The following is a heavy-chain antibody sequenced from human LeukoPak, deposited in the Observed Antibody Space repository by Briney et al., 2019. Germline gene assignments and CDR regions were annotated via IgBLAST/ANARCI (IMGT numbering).Heavy chain of an antibody. CDR2: IYPSDSDT. CDR3: ARLSQLLIKGDGDAFDI. D-gene: IGHD5-24*01. Sequence: GESLKISCEGYGYSFTTYWIGWVRQMPGKGLEWMGIIYPSDSDTKYSPSFQGQVTISADKSVSTAYLQWSSLKASDTAIYYCARLSQLLIKGDGDAFDIWGQETMVTVSS. V-gene: IGHV5-51*01. CDR1: GYSFTTYW. J-gene: IGHJ3*02.